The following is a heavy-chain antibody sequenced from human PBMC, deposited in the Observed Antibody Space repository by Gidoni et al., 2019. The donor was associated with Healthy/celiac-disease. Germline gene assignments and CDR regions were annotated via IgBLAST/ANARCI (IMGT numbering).Heavy chain of an antibody. V-gene: IGHV3-30-3*01. CDR2: ISYDGSNK. CDR3: ARDTAMGWFRDYYYGMDV. Sequence: QVQLVESGGGVVQPGRSLRLSCAASGFTFSSYAMHWVRQAPGKGLEWLAVISYDGSNKYYADSVKGRFTISRDNSKNTLYLQMNSLRAEDTAVYDSARDTAMGWFRDYYYGMDVWGQGTTVTVSS. J-gene: IGHJ6*02. D-gene: IGHD5-18*01. CDR1: GFTFSSYA.